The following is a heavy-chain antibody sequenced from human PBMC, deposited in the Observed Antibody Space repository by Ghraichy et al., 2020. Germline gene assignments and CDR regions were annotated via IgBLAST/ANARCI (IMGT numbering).Heavy chain of an antibody. CDR2: IRTSSDI. D-gene: IGHD4-23*01. Sequence: GGSLRLSCAASGFTFSNFALNWVRQAPGKGLGWISYIRTSSDIYYADSVKGRFTISRDNAKNSLYLQMNSLRDEDTALYYCSRDSESTGGNLIFHYWGQGTLVTVSS. CDR1: GFTFSNFA. CDR3: SRDSESTGGNLIFHY. J-gene: IGHJ4*02. V-gene: IGHV3-48*02.